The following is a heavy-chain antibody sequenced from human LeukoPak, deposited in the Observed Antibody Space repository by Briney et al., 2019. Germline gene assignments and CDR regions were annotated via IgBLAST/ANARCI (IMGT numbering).Heavy chain of an antibody. CDR1: GFTFSSYG. Sequence: GGSLRLSCAASGFTFSSYGMHWVRQAPGKGLEWVAFIRYDGSNKYYADSVKGRFTISRDNSKNTLYLQMNSLRAEDTAVYYCAKVYPGLMVRGVIRLDYWGQGTLVTVSS. J-gene: IGHJ4*02. CDR2: IRYDGSNK. D-gene: IGHD3-10*01. CDR3: AKVYPGLMVRGVIRLDY. V-gene: IGHV3-30*02.